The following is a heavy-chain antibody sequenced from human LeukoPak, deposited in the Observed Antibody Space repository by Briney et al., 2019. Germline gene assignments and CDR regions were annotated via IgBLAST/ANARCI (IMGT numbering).Heavy chain of an antibody. CDR3: AREGRFLERFGYFDS. CDR2: ISYHGSNK. V-gene: IGHV3-30-3*01. Sequence: GGSLRLSCAASGFTFSSYAMRWVRQAPGKGLEWVAVISYHGSNKYYADSVKGRFTISIDKSKNTLYLKMNTLRAEDTAVYYCAREGRFLERFGYFDSWGQGTLVTVSS. CDR1: GFTFSSYA. D-gene: IGHD3-3*01. J-gene: IGHJ4*02.